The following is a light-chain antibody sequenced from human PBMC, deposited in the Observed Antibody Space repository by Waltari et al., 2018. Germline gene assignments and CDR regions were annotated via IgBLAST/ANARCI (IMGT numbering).Light chain of an antibody. CDR1: QSVTSSY. J-gene: IGKJ2*01. CDR3: QLYGTSPYT. CDR2: GAS. V-gene: IGKV3-20*01. Sequence: ESVLTQSPGTLSLSPGERATLSCRASQSVTSSYLAWYQQKPGQASRLLIYGASSRATGIPDRFSGSGSGTDFTLTISRLEPEDFAVYYCQLYGTSPYTFGQGTNLEIK.